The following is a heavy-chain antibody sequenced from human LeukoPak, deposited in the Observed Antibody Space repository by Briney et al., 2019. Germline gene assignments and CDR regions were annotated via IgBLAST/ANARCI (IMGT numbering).Heavy chain of an antibody. Sequence: SCKASGYTFTAYYMHWVRQAPGKGLEWVSSIRGSGNYIYYADSVKGRFTISRDNAKNSLYLQMDSLRAEDTAVYYCARDTCSSVNCYTFDYWGQGTLVTVSS. CDR3: ARDTCSSVNCYTFDY. V-gene: IGHV3-21*01. J-gene: IGHJ4*02. CDR2: IRGSGNYI. D-gene: IGHD2-2*01. CDR1: GYTFTAYY.